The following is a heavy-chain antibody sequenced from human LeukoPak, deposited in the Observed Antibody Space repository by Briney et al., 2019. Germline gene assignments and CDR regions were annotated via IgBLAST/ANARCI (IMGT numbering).Heavy chain of an antibody. CDR2: INHSGST. CDR1: GGSFSGYY. V-gene: IGHV4-34*01. D-gene: IGHD3-16*02. CDR3: AGGGGDYVWGSYRYFPFDY. J-gene: IGHJ4*02. Sequence: SETLSLTCAVYGGSFSGYYWSWIRQPPGKGLEWIGEINHSGSTNYNPSLKSRVTISVDTSKNQFSLNLSSVTAADTAVYYCAGGGGDYVWGSYRYFPFDYWGQGTLVTVSS.